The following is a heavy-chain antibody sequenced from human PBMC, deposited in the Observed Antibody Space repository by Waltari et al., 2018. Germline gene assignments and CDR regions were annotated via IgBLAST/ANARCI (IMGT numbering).Heavy chain of an antibody. CDR1: GGSINSTAFY. CDR3: ARETRHGDWFDP. V-gene: IGHV4-39*07. Sequence: HLQLQESGPGLVKPSGTLSLTCSVSGGSINSTAFYWGWIRQPPGKGLEWIATANERRTTYFNPSLRGRVTISVDTSKRQFSLKLTSVTAADTGVYYCARETRHGDWFDPWGQGTLVTVSS. J-gene: IGHJ5*02. CDR2: ANERRTT. D-gene: IGHD3-16*01.